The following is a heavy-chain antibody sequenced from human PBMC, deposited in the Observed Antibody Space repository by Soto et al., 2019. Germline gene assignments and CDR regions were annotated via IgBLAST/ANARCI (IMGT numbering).Heavy chain of an antibody. D-gene: IGHD3-10*01. Sequence: VQLVQSGAEVKKPGASVKVSGKASGYTFAGHYLHWVRQAPGQGLEWMGWINAYSGDTNYAQKFQGRFTMTRDTSISTAYMELNRLRSDDTAVYYCATGGAAGGFFDYWGKGALVTVSS. CDR3: ATGGAAGGFFDY. V-gene: IGHV1-2*02. J-gene: IGHJ4*02. CDR2: INAYSGDT. CDR1: GYTFAGHY.